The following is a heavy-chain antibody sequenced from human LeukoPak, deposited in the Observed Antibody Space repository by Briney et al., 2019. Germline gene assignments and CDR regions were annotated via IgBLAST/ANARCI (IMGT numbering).Heavy chain of an antibody. J-gene: IGHJ6*02. Sequence: PSETLSLTCTVSAGSINNYYWSWIRQPPGKGLGWIGYIYYSGSTNYNPSLKSRVTISVDTSKKQVSLNLSSVTAADTAVYYCARVAARYVGMDVWGQGTTVTVSS. CDR2: IYYSGST. CDR3: ARVAARYVGMDV. D-gene: IGHD6-6*01. V-gene: IGHV4-59*01. CDR1: AGSINNYY.